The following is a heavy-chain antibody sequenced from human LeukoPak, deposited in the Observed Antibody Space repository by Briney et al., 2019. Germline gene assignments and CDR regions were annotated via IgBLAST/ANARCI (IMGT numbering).Heavy chain of an antibody. V-gene: IGHV3-73*01. CDR3: ITALYGDGDYYMDV. CDR2: IRSKANSYAT. J-gene: IGHJ6*03. D-gene: IGHD4-17*01. CDR1: GFTFSGSA. Sequence: GGSLRLSCAASGFTFSGSAIHWVRQASGKGLEWVGRIRSKANSYATTYAASVKGRFTISREDSKNTAYLQMNSLKIEDTAVYSCITALYGDGDYYMDVWGKGTTVTVSS.